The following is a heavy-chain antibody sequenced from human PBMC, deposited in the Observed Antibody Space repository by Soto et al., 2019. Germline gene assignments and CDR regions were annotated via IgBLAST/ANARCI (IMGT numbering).Heavy chain of an antibody. V-gene: IGHV3-23*01. J-gene: IGHJ4*02. D-gene: IGHD6-19*01. CDR1: GFNFKKFA. CDR3: AKADGEQWLLPHLDK. CDR2: ISCCGGST. Sequence: EVQLLESGGGVVQPGGSLRLSGVASGFNFKKFAMSWVRQAPGEGLEWVSGISCCGGSTSYADSVKGRFSIARDDSTNTLSLQMNNLRVEDTAQYYCAKADGEQWLLPHLDKWGQGTLVTVS.